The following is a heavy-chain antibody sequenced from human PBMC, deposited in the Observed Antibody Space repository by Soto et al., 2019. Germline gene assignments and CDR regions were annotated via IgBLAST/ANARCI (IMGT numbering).Heavy chain of an antibody. D-gene: IGHD6-13*01. V-gene: IGHV4-39*01. J-gene: IGHJ4*02. CDR2: IYYSGNT. CDR1: GGSLGSSSYY. CDR3: ASIAAPGTTHFDF. Sequence: SETLSFTCTVSGGSLGSSSYYWGWIRQSPGKGLEWIGNIYYSGNTFYNPSLKSRVTISVDTSKNQFYLHLSSVTAADTAIFYCASIAAPGTTHFDFWGQGTLVTV.